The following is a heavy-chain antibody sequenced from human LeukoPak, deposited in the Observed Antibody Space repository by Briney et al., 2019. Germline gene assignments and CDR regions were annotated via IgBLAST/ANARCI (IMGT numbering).Heavy chain of an antibody. CDR3: ARVRVYYDSSGYYSREFDY. V-gene: IGHV4-59*01. CDR1: GGSLSSYY. D-gene: IGHD3-22*01. J-gene: IGHJ4*02. CDR2: IYYSGST. Sequence: SETLSLTCTVSGGSLSSYYWSWIRQPPGKGLEWIGYIYYSGSTNYNPSLKSRVTISVDTSKNQFSLKLSSVTAADTAVYYCARVRVYYDSSGYYSREFDYWGQGTLVTVSS.